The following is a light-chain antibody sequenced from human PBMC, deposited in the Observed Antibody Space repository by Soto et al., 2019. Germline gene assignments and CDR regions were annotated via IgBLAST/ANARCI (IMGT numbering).Light chain of an antibody. CDR3: HQDSTWGT. CDR2: KAS. V-gene: IGKV1-5*03. CDR1: QSISTW. Sequence: DIQMTQSPSALSASVGDRVTITCRASQSISTWLAWYQQKPGKAPKLLIYKASSLESGVPSRFIGSGSGTEFTLTIRGLQPDAFASYYWHQDSTWGTFGQGTKVEIK. J-gene: IGKJ1*01.